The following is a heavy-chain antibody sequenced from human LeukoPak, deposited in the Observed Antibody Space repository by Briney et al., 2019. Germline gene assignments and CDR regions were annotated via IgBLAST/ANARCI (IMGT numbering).Heavy chain of an antibody. Sequence: SETLSLTCTVSGGSISSGDYYWSWIRQPPGKGLEWIGYIYYSGSTYYNPSLKSRVTISVDTSKNQFSLKLSSVTAADTAVYYCARGTPRSGVVVPAAIRTDAFDIWGQGTMVTVSS. CDR3: ARGTPRSGVVVPAAIRTDAFDI. J-gene: IGHJ3*02. V-gene: IGHV4-30-4*08. CDR2: IYYSGST. CDR1: GGSISSGDYY. D-gene: IGHD2-2*02.